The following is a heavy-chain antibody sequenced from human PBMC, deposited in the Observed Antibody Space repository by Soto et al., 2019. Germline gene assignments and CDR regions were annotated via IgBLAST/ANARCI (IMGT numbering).Heavy chain of an antibody. CDR1: GGTFSSYT. CDR2: IIPILGIA. D-gene: IGHD2-15*01. J-gene: IGHJ4*02. V-gene: IGHV1-69*02. CDR3: LRYVSGVLVAAMGYFDY. Sequence: SVKVSCKASGGTFSSYTISWVRQAPGQGLEWMGRIIPILGIANYAQKIQGRVTITADKSTSTAYIELSSLRSEDTAVYYFLRYVSGVLVAAMGYFDYWGQGTLVTVSS.